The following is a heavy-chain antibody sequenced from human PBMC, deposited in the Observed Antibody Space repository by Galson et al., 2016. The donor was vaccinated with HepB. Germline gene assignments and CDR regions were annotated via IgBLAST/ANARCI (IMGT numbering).Heavy chain of an antibody. D-gene: IGHD7-27*01. CDR3: AGHRGRPWGYYYYGMDV. CDR2: LYYSGST. Sequence: TLSLTCTVSGGSISSSSYYWDWIRQPPGKGLEWIGSLYYSGSTYHNPSLKSRDTISVDTSKNQFSLMLTSVTAADTAVFYCAGHRGRPWGYYYYGMDVWGQGTTVTVSS. CDR1: GGSISSSSYY. J-gene: IGHJ6*02. V-gene: IGHV4-39*07.